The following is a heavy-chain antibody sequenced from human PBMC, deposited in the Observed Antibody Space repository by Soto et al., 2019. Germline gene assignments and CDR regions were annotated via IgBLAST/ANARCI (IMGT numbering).Heavy chain of an antibody. J-gene: IGHJ6*02. CDR2: IIPIFGTA. Sequence: QVQLVQSGAEVKKPGSSVKVSCKASVGTFSSYAISWVRQAPGQGLEWMGGIIPIFGTANYAQKFQGRVTITADESTSTAYMELSSLRSEDTAVYYCARGSSSYWYEDYYYGMDVWGQGTTVTVSS. CDR1: VGTFSSYA. V-gene: IGHV1-69*12. D-gene: IGHD6-19*01. CDR3: ARGSSSYWYEDYYYGMDV.